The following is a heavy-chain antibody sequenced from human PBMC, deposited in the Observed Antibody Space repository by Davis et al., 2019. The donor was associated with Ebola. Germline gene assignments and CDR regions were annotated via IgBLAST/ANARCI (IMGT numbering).Heavy chain of an antibody. V-gene: IGHV4-39*02. D-gene: IGHD5-12*01. CDR3: AREGGDIYSGYV. CDR2: VYYSGTT. J-gene: IGHJ4*02. CDR1: GGSISNSNKY. Sequence: MPSATLSLTCTVSGGSISNSNKYWGWIRQPPGKGLEWVGRVYYSGTTYYNPSLKSRVTISLDTSKNQFSLRLTSVSTADTAVYYCAREGGDIYSGYVWGQGILVTVSS.